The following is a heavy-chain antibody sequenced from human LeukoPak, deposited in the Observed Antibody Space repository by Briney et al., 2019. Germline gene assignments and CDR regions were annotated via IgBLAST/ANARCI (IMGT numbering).Heavy chain of an antibody. CDR2: IYTSGST. CDR3: ARHSGGPFTNFDY. D-gene: IGHD3-16*01. J-gene: IGHJ4*02. CDR1: GGSISRYY. Sequence: SETLSLTCTVSGGSISRYYWSWIRQPPGKGLEWIGYIYTSGSTNYNPSLKSRVTISVDTSKNQFSLKLSSVTAADTAVYYCARHSGGPFTNFDYWGQGTLVTVSS. V-gene: IGHV4-4*09.